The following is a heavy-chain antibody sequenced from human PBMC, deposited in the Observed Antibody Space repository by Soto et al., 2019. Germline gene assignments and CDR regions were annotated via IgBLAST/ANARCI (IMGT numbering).Heavy chain of an antibody. V-gene: IGHV1-18*01. CDR3: AGSYDDILTGRRDDVFDS. Sequence: ASVKVSCKASGYTFTSYGISWVRQAPGQGLEWMGWISAYNGNTNYAQKLQGRVTMTTDTSTSTAYMELRSLRSDDTAVYYCAGSYDDILTGRRDDVFDSWGQGTMDTRSS. J-gene: IGHJ3*02. CDR2: ISAYNGNT. D-gene: IGHD3-9*01. CDR1: GYTFTSYG.